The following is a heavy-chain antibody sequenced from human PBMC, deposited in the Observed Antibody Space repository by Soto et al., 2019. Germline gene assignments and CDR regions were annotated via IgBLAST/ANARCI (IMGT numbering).Heavy chain of an antibody. Sequence: ASVKVSCKASGYTFTSYGISWVRQAPGQGLEWKGRISAYNGNTNYAQKLQGRVTMTTDTSTSTAYMELRSLRSDDTAVYYCARDGPRTIFGVVIIAFDPWGQGTLVTVSS. D-gene: IGHD3-3*01. CDR2: ISAYNGNT. CDR1: GYTFTSYG. V-gene: IGHV1-18*01. CDR3: ARDGPRTIFGVVIIAFDP. J-gene: IGHJ5*02.